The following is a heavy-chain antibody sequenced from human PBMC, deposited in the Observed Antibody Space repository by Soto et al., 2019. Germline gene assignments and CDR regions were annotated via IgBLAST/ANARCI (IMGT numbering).Heavy chain of an antibody. J-gene: IGHJ5*02. CDR3: ARGWDHYDSSGLLTWFDP. CDR2: IIPIFGTA. D-gene: IGHD3-22*01. V-gene: IGHV1-69*13. Sequence: SVKVSCKASGGTFSDYGINWVRQAPGQGLEWMGGIIPIFGTANYAQKFQGRVTIIADESTTTAYMELSSLRYEDTAVYYCARGWDHYDSSGLLTWFDPWGQGTLVTVSS. CDR1: GGTFSDYG.